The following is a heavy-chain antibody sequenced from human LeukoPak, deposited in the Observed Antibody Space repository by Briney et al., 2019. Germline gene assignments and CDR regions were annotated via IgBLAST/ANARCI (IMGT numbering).Heavy chain of an antibody. CDR3: ARDSGIAAAPLLDY. CDR1: GFTVSNYA. Sequence: GGSLRLSCAASGFTVSNYAMSWVRQAPGKGLQWVSAISGSGGNKYYADSVKGRLTISRDNSKNTLYLQMNSLRAEDTAVYYCARDSGIAAAPLLDYWGQGTLVTVSS. CDR2: ISGSGGNK. D-gene: IGHD6-13*01. V-gene: IGHV3-23*01. J-gene: IGHJ4*02.